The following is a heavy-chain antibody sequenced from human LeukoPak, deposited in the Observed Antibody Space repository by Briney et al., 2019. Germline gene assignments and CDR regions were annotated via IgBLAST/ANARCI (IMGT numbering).Heavy chain of an antibody. D-gene: IGHD2-21*01. V-gene: IGHV3-30*18. CDR3: AKDLATYCGGDCYYYGMDV. CDR1: GFTFSSYG. CDR2: ISYDGSNK. Sequence: GGSLRLSCAASGFTFSSYGMHWVRQAPGRGLEWVAVISYDGSNKYYADSVKGRFTISRDNSKNTLYLQMNSLRAEDTAVYYCAKDLATYCGGDCYYYGMDVWGQETTVTVSS. J-gene: IGHJ6*02.